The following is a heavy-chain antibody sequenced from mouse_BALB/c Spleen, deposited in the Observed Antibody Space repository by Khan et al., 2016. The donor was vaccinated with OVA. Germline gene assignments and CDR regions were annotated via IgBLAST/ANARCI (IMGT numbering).Heavy chain of an antibody. V-gene: IGHV1-20*02. CDR1: GYSFTGYF. J-gene: IGHJ2*01. CDR3: ARIYGSDFDY. D-gene: IGHD1-1*01. Sequence: VQLQQSGPELVKPGASVKISCKASGYSFTGYFMNWVMQSPGKSLEWIGRINPHIGETFYNQKFKGQATLTVDESSSTAYMELRSLESEDSAVYYCARIYGSDFDYWGQGTPLTVSS. CDR2: INPHIGET.